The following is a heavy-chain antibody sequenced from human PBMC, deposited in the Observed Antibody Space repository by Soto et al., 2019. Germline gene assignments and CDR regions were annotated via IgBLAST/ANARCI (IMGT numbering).Heavy chain of an antibody. CDR3: ARIGYCSGGSCYSNRNLDFDY. CDR2: INHSGST. Sequence: LSLTCAVYGGSFSGYYWSWIRQPPGKGLEWIGEINHSGSTNYNPSLKSRVTISVDTSKNQFSLKLSSVTAADTAVYYCARIGYCSGGSCYSNRNLDFDYWGQGTLVTVSS. V-gene: IGHV4-34*01. D-gene: IGHD2-15*01. CDR1: GGSFSGYY. J-gene: IGHJ4*02.